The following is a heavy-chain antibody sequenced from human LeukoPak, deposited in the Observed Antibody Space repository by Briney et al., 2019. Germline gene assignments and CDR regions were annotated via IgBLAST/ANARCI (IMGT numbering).Heavy chain of an antibody. CDR3: ARRYYGSGSYSD. V-gene: IGHV4-34*01. CDR1: GGSFSGYY. D-gene: IGHD3-10*01. CDR2: INHSGST. J-gene: IGHJ4*02. Sequence: SETLSLTCAVYGGSFSGYYWSWIRQPPGKGLEWIGEINHSGSTNYNPSLKGRVTISVDTSKNQFSLKLSSVTAADTAVYYCARRYYGSGSYSDWGQGTLVTVSS.